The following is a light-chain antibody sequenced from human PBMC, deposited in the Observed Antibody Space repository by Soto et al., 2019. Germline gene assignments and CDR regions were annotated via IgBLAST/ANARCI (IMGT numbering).Light chain of an antibody. CDR2: GAS. CDR1: QSVRSN. CDR3: QHYNSYSEA. J-gene: IGKJ1*01. Sequence: EIVMTQSPGTLSVSPGESATLSCRASQSVRSNLAWYQQKPGQAPRLLIYGASTRATGIPARFSGSGSGTEFTLTISSLQPDDFATYYCQHYNSYSEAFGQGTKVELK. V-gene: IGKV3-15*01.